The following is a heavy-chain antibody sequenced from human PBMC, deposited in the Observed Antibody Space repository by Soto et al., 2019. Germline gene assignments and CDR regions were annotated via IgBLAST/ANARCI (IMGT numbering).Heavy chain of an antibody. V-gene: IGHV1-18*01. Sequence: QVQLVQSGAAVKKPGASGKVSCKASGYTFTSYGITWVRQAPGQGLEWMGWISAYNGNTNDAQKLQGRVTMTTDTSTSTANMELRSLRSDDTAVYYCGRGYSSGCYVLDYWGQGTPGTVST. CDR1: GYTFTSYG. CDR2: ISAYNGNT. CDR3: GRGYSSGCYVLDY. J-gene: IGHJ4*02. D-gene: IGHD6-19*01.